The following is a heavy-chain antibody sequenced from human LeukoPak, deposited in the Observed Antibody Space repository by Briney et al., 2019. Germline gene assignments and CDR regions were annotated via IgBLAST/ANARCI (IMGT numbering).Heavy chain of an antibody. CDR2: IYYRGST. CDR1: GGSISSYY. CDR3: ARVFSDSSSWYVVY. Sequence: SETLSLTCTVSGGSISSYYWSWIRQPPGKGLEWLGYIYYRGSTNYNPSLKSRVTISVDTSKNQFSLKLSSVTAADTAVYYCARVFSDSSSWYVVYWGQGTLVTVSS. D-gene: IGHD6-13*01. J-gene: IGHJ4*02. V-gene: IGHV4-59*01.